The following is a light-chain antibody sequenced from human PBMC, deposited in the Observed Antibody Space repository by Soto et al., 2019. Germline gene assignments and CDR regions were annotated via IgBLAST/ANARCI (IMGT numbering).Light chain of an antibody. CDR1: QSVGNN. J-gene: IGKJ3*01. V-gene: IGKV3-15*01. CDR2: GAS. Sequence: EIVMTQSPATLSVSPGETATLSCRASQSVGNNLAWYQQKPGQAPRLLIYGASTRATGIPARFSGSGSGTEFTLTISSLQSEDFATYYCQQANSFPPAFGPGTKVDIK. CDR3: QQANSFPPA.